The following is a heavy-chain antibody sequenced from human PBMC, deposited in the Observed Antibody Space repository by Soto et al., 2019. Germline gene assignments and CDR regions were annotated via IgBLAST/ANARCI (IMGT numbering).Heavy chain of an antibody. J-gene: IGHJ4*02. D-gene: IGHD5-18*01. CDR1: GGSFSGYY. V-gene: IGHV4-34*01. CDR2: INHSGST. Sequence: QVQLQQWGAGLLKPSETLSLTCAVYGGSFSGYYWSWIRQPPGKGLEWIGEINHSGSTNYNPSLKSRVTISVDTSKNQFSLKLSSVTAADTAVYYCVRVRGSRGYSYGAPTFDYWGQGTLVTVSS. CDR3: VRVRGSRGYSYGAPTFDY.